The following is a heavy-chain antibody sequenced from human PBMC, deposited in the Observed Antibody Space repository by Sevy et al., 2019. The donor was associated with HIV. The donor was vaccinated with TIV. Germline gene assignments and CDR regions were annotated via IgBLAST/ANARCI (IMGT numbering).Heavy chain of an antibody. Sequence: SGPTLVNPTQTLALTCTFSGSSLYISGVGVAWIRQPPGKALEWLALIYWDDDEHYSPSLKNRLTITKDTSKNQVVLTITTMDPVDTATYFCAVFPSGHDVPFFESWGHGLLVTVSS. CDR3: AVFPSGHDVPFFES. D-gene: IGHD1-26*01. CDR2: IYWDDDE. V-gene: IGHV2-5*02. J-gene: IGHJ1*01. CDR1: GSSLYISGVG.